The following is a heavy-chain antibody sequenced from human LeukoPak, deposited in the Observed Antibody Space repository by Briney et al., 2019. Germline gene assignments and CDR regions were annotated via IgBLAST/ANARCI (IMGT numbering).Heavy chain of an antibody. J-gene: IGHJ4*02. Sequence: WASVKVSCKASGYTFTSYYMHWVRQAPGQGLEWMGIINPSGGSTSYAQKFQGRVTMTRDTSTSTVYMELSSLRSVDTAVYYCAVDRSSAKLFDYWGQGTLVTVSS. CDR2: INPSGGST. D-gene: IGHD6-13*01. CDR1: GYTFTSYY. CDR3: AVDRSSAKLFDY. V-gene: IGHV1-46*01.